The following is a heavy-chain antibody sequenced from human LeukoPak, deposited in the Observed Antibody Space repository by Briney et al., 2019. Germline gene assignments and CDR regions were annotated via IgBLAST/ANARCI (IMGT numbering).Heavy chain of an antibody. Sequence: SETLSLTCAVSGGSISSGGYSWSWIRRPPGKGLEWIGYIYHSGSTYYNPSLKSRVTISVDRSKNQFSLKLSSVTAADTAVYYCARSLRGDAFDIWGQGTMVTVSS. CDR2: IYHSGST. V-gene: IGHV4-30-2*01. D-gene: IGHD4-17*01. J-gene: IGHJ3*02. CDR1: GGSISSGGYS. CDR3: ARSLRGDAFDI.